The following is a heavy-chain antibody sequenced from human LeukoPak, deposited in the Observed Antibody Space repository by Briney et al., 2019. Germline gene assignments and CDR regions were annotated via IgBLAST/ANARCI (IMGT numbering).Heavy chain of an antibody. CDR3: ARAGTVDY. D-gene: IGHD2-8*02. CDR1: GYSISSGYY. J-gene: IGHJ4*02. V-gene: IGHV4-38-2*02. CDR2: IYHSGST. Sequence: SETLFLTCTVSGYSISSGYYWGWLRQPPGKGLEWIGSIYHSGSTYYHPSLKSRVTISVDTSKNQFSLKLSSVTAADTAVYCGARAGTVDYWGQGTLVTVSS.